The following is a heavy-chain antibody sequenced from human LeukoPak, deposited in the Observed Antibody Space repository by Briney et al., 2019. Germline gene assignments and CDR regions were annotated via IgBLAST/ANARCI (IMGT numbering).Heavy chain of an antibody. Sequence: PGGSLRLSCAASGFTFSSYGMNWVRQAPGKGLEWVSSISGSGGSTYYADSVKGRFTISRDNSKNTLYLQMNSLRAEDTAVYYCAKIYFGYRRDYYYSYYMDVWGKGTTVTISS. CDR2: ISGSGGST. D-gene: IGHD3-9*01. V-gene: IGHV3-23*01. CDR1: GFTFSSYG. CDR3: AKIYFGYRRDYYYSYYMDV. J-gene: IGHJ6*03.